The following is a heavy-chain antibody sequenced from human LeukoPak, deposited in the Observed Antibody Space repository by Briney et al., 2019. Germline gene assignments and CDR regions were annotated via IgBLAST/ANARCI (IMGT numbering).Heavy chain of an antibody. J-gene: IGHJ4*02. Sequence: GGSLRLSCAASGFTFSSYGMHWVRQAPGKGLEWVAVISYDGSNKYYADSVKGRFTISRDNSKNTLYLQMNSLRADDAAVYYCAKSKSPYPMDYIFDFWGQGTLVTVSS. CDR3: AKSKSPYPMDYIFDF. V-gene: IGHV3-30*18. D-gene: IGHD4-11*01. CDR2: ISYDGSNK. CDR1: GFTFSSYG.